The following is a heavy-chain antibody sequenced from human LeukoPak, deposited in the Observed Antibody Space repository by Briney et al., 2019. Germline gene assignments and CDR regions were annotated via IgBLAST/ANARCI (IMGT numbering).Heavy chain of an antibody. J-gene: IGHJ4*02. Sequence: PSETLSLTCTVSGGSISSSSYYWGWIRQPPGKGLEWIGSIYYSGSTYYNPSLKSRVTISVDTSKNQFSLKLSSATAADTAVYYCATGYSYGYGFDYWGQGTLVTVSS. CDR1: GGSISSSSYY. CDR3: ATGYSYGYGFDY. V-gene: IGHV4-39*01. CDR2: IYYSGST. D-gene: IGHD5-18*01.